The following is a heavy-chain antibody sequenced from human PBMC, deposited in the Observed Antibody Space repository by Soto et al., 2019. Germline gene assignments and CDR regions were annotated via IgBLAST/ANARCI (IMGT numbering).Heavy chain of an antibody. CDR3: MRDGKRGYDFDY. D-gene: IGHD1-1*01. CDR1: GFTFSIYA. V-gene: IGHV3-48*01. Sequence: EVQLVESGGGLVQPGGSLRLSCEASGFTFSIYAMDWVRQAPGKGLEWLSYSNGGSNYIFYADSVRGRFTISRDNVKNSLYLQMNSLTAEDTAVYYCMRDGKRGYDFDYWGQGTLVTVSS. CDR2: SNGGSNYI. J-gene: IGHJ4*02.